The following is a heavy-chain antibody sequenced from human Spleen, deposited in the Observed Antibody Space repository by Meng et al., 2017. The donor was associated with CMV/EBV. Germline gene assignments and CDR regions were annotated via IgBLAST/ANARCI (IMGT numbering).Heavy chain of an antibody. V-gene: IGHV1-46*01. D-gene: IGHD2-8*01. CDR3: ARMSYFRESSTYGLGARYGMDA. CDR2: INPSSACT. Sequence: ASVKVSCKSSGYSFTSYFMHWVRQAPGQGLEWMGKINPSSACTTYAQKCQGRVTMTRDTPTSTVYMGLRSQRSDDTAVYYCARMSYFRESSTYGLGARYGMDAWGQGTTVTVSS. J-gene: IGHJ6*02. CDR1: GYSFTSYF.